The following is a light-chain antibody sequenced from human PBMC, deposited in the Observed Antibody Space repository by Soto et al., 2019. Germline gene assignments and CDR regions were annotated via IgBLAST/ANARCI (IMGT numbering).Light chain of an antibody. CDR1: SSDVGAYNY. CDR3: SSYTSSSTLV. CDR2: GVS. J-gene: IGLJ2*01. V-gene: IGLV2-14*03. Sequence: QSVLTQPASVSGSPGQSITISCTGTSSDVGAYNYVSWYQQHPGKAPKLMIYGVSNRSSWVSNRFSGSKSGNTASLTISGLQAEDEADYYCSSYTSSSTLVFGGGTKLTVL.